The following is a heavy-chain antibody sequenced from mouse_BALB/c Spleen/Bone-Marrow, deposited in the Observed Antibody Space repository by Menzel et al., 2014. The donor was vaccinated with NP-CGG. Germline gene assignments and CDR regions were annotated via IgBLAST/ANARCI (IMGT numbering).Heavy chain of an antibody. D-gene: IGHD2-4*01. CDR3: ARGGHDFSLDY. CDR1: GYTFTDNW. CDR2: IDTSDSYT. J-gene: IGHJ4*01. V-gene: IGHV1-69*01. Sequence: QVQLQQSGAELGMPGASVKMSCKASGYTFTDNWIYWVKQRPGQGLEWIGAIDTSDSYTNYNQKFMGKASLTVDASSSTAYMQVSSLTSDDSAVYYCARGGHDFSLDYWGQGTSVTSPQ.